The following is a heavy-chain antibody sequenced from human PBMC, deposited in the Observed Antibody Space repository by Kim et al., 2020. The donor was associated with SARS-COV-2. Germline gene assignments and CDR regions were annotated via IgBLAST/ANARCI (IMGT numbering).Heavy chain of an antibody. Sequence: ASVKVSCKASGYTFTSYAMHWVRQAPGQRLEWMGWINAGNGNTKYSQKFQGRVTITRDTSASTAYMELSSLRSEDTAVYYCARVMGTVRGVILDYYYGMDVGGQGTTVTVSS. CDR3: ARVMGTVRGVILDYYYGMDV. J-gene: IGHJ6*02. V-gene: IGHV1-3*01. CDR1: GYTFTSYA. D-gene: IGHD3-10*01. CDR2: INAGNGNT.